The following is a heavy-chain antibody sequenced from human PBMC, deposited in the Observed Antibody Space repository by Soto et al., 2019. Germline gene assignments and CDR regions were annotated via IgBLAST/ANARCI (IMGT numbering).Heavy chain of an antibody. V-gene: IGHV1-69*13. CDR3: ARERGGYSYGYYYYYGMDV. Sequence: GASVKVSCKASGGTFSSYAISWVRQAPGQGLEWMGGIIPIFGTANYAQKFQGRVTITADESTSTAYMELSSLRSEDTAVYYCARERGGYSYGYYYYYGMDVWGQGTTVTVSS. D-gene: IGHD5-18*01. J-gene: IGHJ6*02. CDR2: IIPIFGTA. CDR1: GGTFSSYA.